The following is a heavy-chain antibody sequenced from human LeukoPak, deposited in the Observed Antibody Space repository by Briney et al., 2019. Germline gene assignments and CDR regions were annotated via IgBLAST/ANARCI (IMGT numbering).Heavy chain of an antibody. D-gene: IGHD3-22*01. CDR1: GFTFSDYY. CDR3: AREHYYYDSSGYYPFDY. J-gene: IGHJ4*02. CDR2: IWYDGSNK. V-gene: IGHV3-33*08. Sequence: GGSLRLSCAASGFTFSDYYMIWIRQAPGKGLEWVAVIWYDGSNKYYADSVKGRFTISRDNSKNTLYLQMNSLRAEDTAVYYCAREHYYYDSSGYYPFDYWGQGTLVTVSS.